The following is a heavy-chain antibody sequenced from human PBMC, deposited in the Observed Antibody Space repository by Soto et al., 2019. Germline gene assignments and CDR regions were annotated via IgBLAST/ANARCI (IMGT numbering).Heavy chain of an antibody. CDR3: TTHIKVTGTADS. CDR2: IAKKSDGGTT. D-gene: IGHD6-19*01. CDR1: GFTLSNAW. J-gene: IGHJ4*02. Sequence: EVQLVESGGGLVKPGGSLRLSCAASGFTLSNAWMNWVRQAQGKGLEWVGSIAKKSDGGTTDYIAPVKGRFTISRDDSKNMLYLQMDSLKTEDTAVYYCTTHIKVTGTADSWCQGILVTVSS. V-gene: IGHV3-15*07.